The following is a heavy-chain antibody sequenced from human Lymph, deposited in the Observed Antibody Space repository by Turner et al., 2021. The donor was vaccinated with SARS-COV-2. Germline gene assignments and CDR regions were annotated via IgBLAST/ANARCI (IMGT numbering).Heavy chain of an antibody. V-gene: IGHV3-30*03. J-gene: IGHJ6*02. CDR3: AWDLYYYYGMDV. Sequence: QVQLVESGGGVVQPGRSLRLSCAASGFTFISYGMHWVRQAAGKGLEWVAVISYDGGHKSYADSVKGRFTISRDNYKNTLYLQMISLRAEDTAVYYCAWDLYYYYGMDVWGQGTTVTVSS. CDR1: GFTFISYG. CDR2: ISYDGGHK.